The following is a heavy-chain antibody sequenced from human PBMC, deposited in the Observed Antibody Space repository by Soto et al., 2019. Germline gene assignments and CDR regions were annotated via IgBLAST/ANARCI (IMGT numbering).Heavy chain of an antibody. D-gene: IGHD3-10*01. CDR2: IYHSGST. Sequence: SETLSLTCAVSGGSISSSNWWSWVRQPPGKGLEWIGEIYHSGSTNYNPSLKSRVTISVDKSKNQFSLKLSSVTAADTAVYYCAGNHYYGSGSYYSPEYYYYYYGMDVGGQGTTVT. CDR3: AGNHYYGSGSYYSPEYYYYYYGMDV. V-gene: IGHV4-4*02. J-gene: IGHJ6*01. CDR1: GGSISSSNW.